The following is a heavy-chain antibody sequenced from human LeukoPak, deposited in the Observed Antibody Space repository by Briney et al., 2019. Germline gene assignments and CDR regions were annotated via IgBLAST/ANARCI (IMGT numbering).Heavy chain of an antibody. J-gene: IGHJ4*01. CDR2: IHRSGSV. Sequence: PSETQSLTCSVSNYSIRSHYNWVWLRQPPGKGLEWLGSIHRSGSVYYNDNPSLESRVDMSMDASNNQFSLRLTSLTAADTAVYYCARDQVVPATAIEFWGLGTLVTVSS. D-gene: IGHD2-2*02. CDR1: NYSIRSHYN. CDR3: ARDQVVPATAIEF. V-gene: IGHV4-38-2*02.